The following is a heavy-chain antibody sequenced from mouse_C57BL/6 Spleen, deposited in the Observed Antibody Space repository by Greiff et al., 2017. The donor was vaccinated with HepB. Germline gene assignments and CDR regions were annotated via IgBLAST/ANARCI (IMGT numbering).Heavy chain of an antibody. J-gene: IGHJ2*01. Sequence: QVQLKESGAELVKPGASVKLSCKASGYTFTSYWMQWVKQRPGQGLEWIGEIDPSDSYTNYNQKFKGKATLTVDTSSSTAYMQLSSLTSEDSAVYYCAKKNGVWDYWGQGTTLTVSS. CDR2: IDPSDSYT. CDR1: GYTFTSYW. CDR3: AKKNGVWDY. V-gene: IGHV1-50*01.